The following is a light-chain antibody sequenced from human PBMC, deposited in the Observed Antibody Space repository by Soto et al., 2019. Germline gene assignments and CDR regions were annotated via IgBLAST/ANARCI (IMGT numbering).Light chain of an antibody. V-gene: IGLV2-14*01. CDR3: NSYTSSSTPYV. CDR1: SSDVGGYNY. CDR2: EVS. J-gene: IGLJ1*01. Sequence: QSVLTQPASVSGSPGQSITISCTGTSSDVGGYNYVSWYQQHPRKAPKLMIYEVSNRPSGVSNRFSGSKSGNTASLTISGLQAEDEADYYCNSYTSSSTPYVFGTGTKLTVL.